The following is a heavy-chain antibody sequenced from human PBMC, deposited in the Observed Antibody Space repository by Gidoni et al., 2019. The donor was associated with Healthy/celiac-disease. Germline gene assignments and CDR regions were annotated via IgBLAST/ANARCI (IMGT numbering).Heavy chain of an antibody. CDR1: AFPFSSYS. Sequence: EVQLVESGGGLVTPGGSLRLSCAASAFPFSSYSMNWVRQAPGKGLEWVSSISSSSSYIYYADSVKGRFTISRDNAKNSLYLQMNSLRAEDTAVYYCARGDYIAAALDYWGQGTLVTVSS. V-gene: IGHV3-21*01. CDR3: ARGDYIAAALDY. D-gene: IGHD6-13*01. J-gene: IGHJ4*02. CDR2: ISSSSSYI.